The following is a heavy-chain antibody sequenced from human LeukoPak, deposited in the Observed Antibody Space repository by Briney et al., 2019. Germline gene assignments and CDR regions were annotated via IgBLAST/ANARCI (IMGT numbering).Heavy chain of an antibody. J-gene: IGHJ4*02. V-gene: IGHV1-69*13. CDR3: ARMSGGGYDSAEYYFDY. CDR2: IIPIFGTA. Sequence: SVKVSCKASGGTFSSYAISWVRQAPGQGLEWMGGIIPIFGTANYAQKFQGRVTITADESTSTAYMELSSLRSEDTAVYYCARMSGGGYDSAEYYFDYWGQGTLVTVSS. CDR1: GGTFSSYA. D-gene: IGHD5-12*01.